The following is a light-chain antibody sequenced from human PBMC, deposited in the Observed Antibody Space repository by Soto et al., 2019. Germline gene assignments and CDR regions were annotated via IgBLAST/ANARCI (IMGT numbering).Light chain of an antibody. J-gene: IGKJ4*01. CDR1: QSVSSSY. CDR2: GAS. V-gene: IGKV3D-7*01. Sequence: PGERVTLSCRAIQSVSSSYLTWYQQKPGQAPRLLIYGASTRATSIPARFSGSGSGTDFTLTISSLQPEDFAVYYCQQDYNLLTFGGGTKVEIK. CDR3: QQDYNLLT.